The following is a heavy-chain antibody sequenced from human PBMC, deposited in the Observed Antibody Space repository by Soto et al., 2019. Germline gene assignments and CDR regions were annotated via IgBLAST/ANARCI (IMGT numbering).Heavy chain of an antibody. CDR3: ARDKITGLFDY. CDR2: INYNGNT. V-gene: IGHV4-59*12. Sequence: PSETLSLTCTVSGDSISAYSWSWVRQPPGKGLEWIGNINYNGNTNYNPSLKSRVTISVDTSKNQFSLKLTSVTAADTAVYYCARDKITGLFDYWGRGTLVTVSS. CDR1: GDSISAYS. J-gene: IGHJ4*01. D-gene: IGHD2-8*02.